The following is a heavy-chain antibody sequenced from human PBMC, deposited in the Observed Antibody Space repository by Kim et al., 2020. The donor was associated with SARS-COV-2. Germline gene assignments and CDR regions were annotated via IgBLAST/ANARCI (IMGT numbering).Heavy chain of an antibody. CDR3: AREGSLTELSADAFDI. CDR2: ISSSGSYI. V-gene: IGHV3-21*01. CDR1: GFTFSSYS. J-gene: IGHJ3*02. Sequence: GGSLRLSCAASGFTFSSYSMNWVRQVPGKGLEWVSSISSSGSYIYYADSVKGRFTISRDNAKNSLYLQMNSLRAEDTAVYYCAREGSLTELSADAFDICGAGRLVTVSS. D-gene: IGHD3-9*01.